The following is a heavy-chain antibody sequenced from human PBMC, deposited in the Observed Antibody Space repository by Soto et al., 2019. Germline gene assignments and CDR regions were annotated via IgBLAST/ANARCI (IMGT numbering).Heavy chain of an antibody. V-gene: IGHV1-69*08. Sequence: QVQRVQSGAEVKKPGSSVKVSCKASGGTFSSYTISWVRQAPGQGLEWMGRIIPILGIANYAQKFQGRVTITADKSTSTAYMELSSLRSEDTAVYYCARDSSGYSGYDSYYFDYWGQGTLVTVSS. D-gene: IGHD5-12*01. CDR1: GGTFSSYT. CDR3: ARDSSGYSGYDSYYFDY. J-gene: IGHJ4*02. CDR2: IIPILGIA.